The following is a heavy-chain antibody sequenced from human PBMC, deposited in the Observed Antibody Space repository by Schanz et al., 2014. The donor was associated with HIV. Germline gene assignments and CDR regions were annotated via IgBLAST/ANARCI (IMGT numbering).Heavy chain of an antibody. V-gene: IGHV1-69*01. CDR1: GGTFKYYG. CDR2: IIPMFRPA. CDR3: ASDLNTPEIVVLLDS. Sequence: QVYLAQSGAEVKKPGSSVKVSCKASGGTFKYYGINWVRQAPGQGLEWMGGIIPMFRPANYAQRFQGRVTISADESMTTAYMELSSLRSEDTAVYYCASDLNTPEIVVLLDSWGQGTLVTVSS. J-gene: IGHJ4*02. D-gene: IGHD3-22*01.